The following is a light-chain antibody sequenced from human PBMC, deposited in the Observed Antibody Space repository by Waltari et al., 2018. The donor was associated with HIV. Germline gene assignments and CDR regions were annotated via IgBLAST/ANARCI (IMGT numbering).Light chain of an antibody. J-gene: IGLJ2*01. CDR2: SNN. CDR1: SSTIGTNV. CDR3: AAWDDTLNGHVI. V-gene: IGLV1-44*01. Sequence: QSVLTQPPSLSATPGQRVSLSCSGRSSTIGTNVVNLYQHLPGKAPKLIIYSNNQRPSGVPDRFSGSKSDTSASLAISGLQCDDEADYYWAAWDDTLNGHVIFGGGTKVTVL.